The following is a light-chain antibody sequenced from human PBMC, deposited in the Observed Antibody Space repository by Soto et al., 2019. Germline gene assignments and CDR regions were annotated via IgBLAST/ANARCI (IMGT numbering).Light chain of an antibody. J-gene: IGKJ5*01. CDR3: QHYGSSLSIT. CDR1: QGVCSNY. V-gene: IGKV3-20*01. Sequence: ESVLTQSPGTLVLSPRERATLSCRASQGVCSNYLAWYLQKPGQAPRALIYGASRRATGIPDRFSGSGSGTDFTLTISRLEPEDFAVYYCQHYGSSLSITFGQGTRLEIK. CDR2: GAS.